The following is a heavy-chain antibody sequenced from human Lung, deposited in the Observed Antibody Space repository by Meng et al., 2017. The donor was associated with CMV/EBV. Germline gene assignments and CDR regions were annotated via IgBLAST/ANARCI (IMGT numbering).Heavy chain of an antibody. CDR2: VDNYVDA. CDR1: GDSIGSYG. J-gene: IGHJ4*02. D-gene: IGHD2-15*01. V-gene: IGHV1-18*01. Sequence: QVHRLESGPELEKPAPSLCLSCTVSGDSIGSYGICWGRQAQRQGIEWMGCVDNYVDAYPAPKFQGRVTITIDTHTNTALMQLRSLTSADTAVYYCASGTPGRSYCDYWGQGTLVTVSS. CDR3: ASGTPGRSYCDY.